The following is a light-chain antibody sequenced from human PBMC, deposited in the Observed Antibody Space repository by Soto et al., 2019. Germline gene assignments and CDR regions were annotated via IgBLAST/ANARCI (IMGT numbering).Light chain of an antibody. J-gene: IGLJ2*01. CDR3: SSYTSSSTRV. Sequence: QSALTQPASVSGSPGQSITISCTGTNSDVGGYNYVSWYQQHPGKAPKLMIFDVSNRPSWVSNRFSGSKSGNTASLTISGLQAEDEADYYCSSYTSSSTRVFGGGTKLTVL. CDR1: NSDVGGYNY. V-gene: IGLV2-14*01. CDR2: DVS.